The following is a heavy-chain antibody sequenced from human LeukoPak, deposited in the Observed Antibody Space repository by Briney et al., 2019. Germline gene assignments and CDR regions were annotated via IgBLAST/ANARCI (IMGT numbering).Heavy chain of an antibody. CDR3: ARVYYDSSGYYPPYYYYYYMDV. D-gene: IGHD3-22*01. V-gene: IGHV3-48*03. J-gene: IGHJ6*03. Sequence: PGGSLRLSCAASGFTFSSYEMNWVRQAPGKGLEWVSYISSSGSTIYYADSVKGRFTISRDNAKNSLYLQMNSLRAEDTAVYYCARVYYDSSGYYPPYYYYYYMDVWGKGTTVTVSS. CDR1: GFTFSSYE. CDR2: ISSSGSTI.